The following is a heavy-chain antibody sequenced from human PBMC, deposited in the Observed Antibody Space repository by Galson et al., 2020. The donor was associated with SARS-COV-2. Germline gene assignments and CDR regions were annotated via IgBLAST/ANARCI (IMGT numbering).Heavy chain of an antibody. Sequence: GESLKISCVASGFTFSNYGMNWVRQAPGKGLEWVAVIWYVGGNKYYADSVKGRFTISRDNSKNTLYLQMNSLRAEDTAVYYCAAGLLHYFDYWGQGTLVTVSS. CDR1: GFTFSNYG. J-gene: IGHJ4*02. CDR3: AAGLLHYFDY. D-gene: IGHD3-10*01. CDR2: IWYVGGNK. V-gene: IGHV3-33*03.